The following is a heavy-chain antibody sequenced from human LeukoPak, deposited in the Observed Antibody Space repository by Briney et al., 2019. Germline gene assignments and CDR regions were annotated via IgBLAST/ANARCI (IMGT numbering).Heavy chain of an antibody. D-gene: IGHD6-6*01. Sequence: ASVKVSCKTSGYTFTGYLVHWVRQAPGQGLEWMGGIIPIFGTANYAQKFQGRVTITTDESTSTAYMELSSLRSEDTAVYYCARDLISSEGYDYWGQETLVTVSS. CDR3: ARDLISSEGYDY. V-gene: IGHV1-69*05. CDR1: GYTFTGYL. J-gene: IGHJ4*02. CDR2: IIPIFGTA.